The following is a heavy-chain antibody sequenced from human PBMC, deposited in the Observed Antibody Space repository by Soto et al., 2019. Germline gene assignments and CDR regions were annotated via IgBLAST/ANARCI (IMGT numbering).Heavy chain of an antibody. J-gene: IGHJ4*02. D-gene: IGHD3-22*01. CDR2: ISYDGSNK. V-gene: IGHV3-30*18. CDR1: GFTFSSYG. Sequence: GGSLRLSCAASGFTFSSYGMHWVRQAPGKGLEWVAVISYDGSNKYYADSVRGRFTISRDNSKNTLYLQMNSLRAEDTAVYYCAKDPPNYYGSSGYWLTRQYYFDYWGQGTLVTVS. CDR3: AKDPPNYYGSSGYWLTRQYYFDY.